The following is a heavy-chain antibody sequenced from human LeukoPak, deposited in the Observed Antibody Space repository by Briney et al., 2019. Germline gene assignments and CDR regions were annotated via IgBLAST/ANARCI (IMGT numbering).Heavy chain of an antibody. Sequence: GGSLRLSCAASGFTFSSYAMSWVRQAPGKGLEWVSSISSTSSYIDYADSVKGRFTISRDNAKNSLYLQMNSLRAEDTAVYYCARPYGSGSYPFDYWGQGTLVTVSS. J-gene: IGHJ4*02. CDR3: ARPYGSGSYPFDY. CDR1: GFTFSSYA. V-gene: IGHV3-21*01. CDR2: ISSTSSYI. D-gene: IGHD3-10*01.